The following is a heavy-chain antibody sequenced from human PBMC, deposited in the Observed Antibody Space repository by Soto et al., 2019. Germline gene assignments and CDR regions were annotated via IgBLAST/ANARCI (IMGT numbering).Heavy chain of an antibody. Sequence: SDTLSLTCTVSGGSISSGDYYWSWIRQPPGKGLEWIGYIYYSGSTYYNPSLKSRVTISVDTSKNQFSLKLSSVTAADTAVYYCARRVYPYCSGGSCYSFWFDPWGQGTLVTVSS. CDR1: GGSISSGDYY. CDR3: ARRVYPYCSGGSCYSFWFDP. CDR2: IYYSGST. D-gene: IGHD2-15*01. V-gene: IGHV4-30-4*02. J-gene: IGHJ5*02.